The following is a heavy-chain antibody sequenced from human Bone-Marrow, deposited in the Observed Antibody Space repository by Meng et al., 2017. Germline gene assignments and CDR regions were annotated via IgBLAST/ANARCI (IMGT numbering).Heavy chain of an antibody. CDR2: INHSGST. Sequence: ESLKISCAVYGGSFSGYFWSWIRQPPGKGLECIGEINHSGSTNYIPSLKSRVTISVDTSKNQFSLKLSSVTAADTAVYYCARVVRQWLVRRAGFDYWGQGTLVTVSS. D-gene: IGHD6-19*01. J-gene: IGHJ4*02. CDR3: ARVVRQWLVRRAGFDY. CDR1: GGSFSGYF. V-gene: IGHV4-34*01.